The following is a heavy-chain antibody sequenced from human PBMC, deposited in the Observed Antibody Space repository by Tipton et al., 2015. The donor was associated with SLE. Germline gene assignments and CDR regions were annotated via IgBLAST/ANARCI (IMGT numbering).Heavy chain of an antibody. CDR1: GGSISSYY. D-gene: IGHD3-3*01. CDR3: ARGNDFWSALGYYFDY. Sequence: TLSLTCTVSGGSISSYYWSWIRQPPGKGLEWIGYIYTSGSTNYNPSLKSRVTISVDTSKNQFSLKLSSVTAADTAVYCCARGNDFWSALGYYFDYWGQGTLVTVSS. CDR2: IYTSGST. V-gene: IGHV4-4*08. J-gene: IGHJ4*02.